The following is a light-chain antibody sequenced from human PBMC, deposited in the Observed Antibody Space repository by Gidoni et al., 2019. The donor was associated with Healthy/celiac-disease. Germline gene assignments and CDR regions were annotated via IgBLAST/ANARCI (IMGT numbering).Light chain of an antibody. CDR3: SSYTSSSTLAVV. V-gene: IGLV2-14*03. CDR2: DVS. J-gene: IGLJ2*01. Sequence: QSALTQPASVSGATGQSITISCTGTSSDVGGYNYVYWYQQHPGKAPTLMIYDVSNRPSGVSNRFSGSKSGNTASLTISGRQAEDEADYYCSSYTSSSTLAVVFGGGTKLTVL. CDR1: SSDVGGYNY.